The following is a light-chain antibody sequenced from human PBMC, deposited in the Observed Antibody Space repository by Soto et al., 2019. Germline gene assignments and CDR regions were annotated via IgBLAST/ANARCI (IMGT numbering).Light chain of an antibody. V-gene: IGKV3-11*01. Sequence: EIAMTQSPVTLSASPGERATLSCRASQSVSSYLAWYQQKPGQAPRLLIYDASNRATGIPARFSGSGSGTDFTLTISSLEPEDFAVYYCQQRSNWPTWTFGQGTKVEIK. CDR3: QQRSNWPTWT. CDR1: QSVSSY. CDR2: DAS. J-gene: IGKJ1*01.